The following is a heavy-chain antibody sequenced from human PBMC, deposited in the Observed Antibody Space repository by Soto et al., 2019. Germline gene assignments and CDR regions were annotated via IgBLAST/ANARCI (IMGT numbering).Heavy chain of an antibody. CDR1: GLTFSSYA. D-gene: IGHD3-3*01. CDR2: ISGSGGST. V-gene: IGHV3-23*01. J-gene: IGHJ1*01. Sequence: EVQLLESGGGLVQPGGSLRLSCAASGLTFSSYAMSWVRQAPGKGLEWVSGISGSGGSTYYADSVKGRFTISRDNSKNTLHLQMNSLSAEDTAVYYCATKGSPGWTPPIFFQHWGQGTLVTVSS. CDR3: ATKGSPGWTPPIFFQH.